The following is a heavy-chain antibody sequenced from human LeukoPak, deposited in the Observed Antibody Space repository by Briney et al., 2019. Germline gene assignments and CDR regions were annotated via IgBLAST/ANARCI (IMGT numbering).Heavy chain of an antibody. Sequence: SETLSLTCTVSGGSISSYYWSWIRQPPGKGLEWIGYIYYSGSTNYNPSLKSRVAISVDTSKNQFSLKLSSVTAADTAVYYCARAYYGSGSPMGPFDYWGQGTLVTVSS. CDR1: GGSISSYY. CDR2: IYYSGST. D-gene: IGHD3-10*01. CDR3: ARAYYGSGSPMGPFDY. J-gene: IGHJ4*02. V-gene: IGHV4-59*01.